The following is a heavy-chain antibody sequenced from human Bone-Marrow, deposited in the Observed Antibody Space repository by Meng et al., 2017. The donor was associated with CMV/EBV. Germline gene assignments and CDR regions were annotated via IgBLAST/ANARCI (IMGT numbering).Heavy chain of an antibody. V-gene: IGHV3-11*01. CDR2: ISSSGSTV. CDR1: GFTFSDYY. CDR3: ANAGYCSGGSCYLPDDY. J-gene: IGHJ4*02. D-gene: IGHD2-15*01. Sequence: GESLKISCAASGFTFSDYYMTWIRQAPGKGLEWISYISSSGSTVFFADSVKGRFTISRDHAKKSLYLQMNSLRAEDTAVYYCANAGYCSGGSCYLPDDYWGQGTLVTVSS.